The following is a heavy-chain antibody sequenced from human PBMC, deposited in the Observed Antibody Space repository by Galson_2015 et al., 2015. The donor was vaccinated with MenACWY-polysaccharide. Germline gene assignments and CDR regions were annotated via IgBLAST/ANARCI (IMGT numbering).Heavy chain of an antibody. Sequence: SVKVSCKAFGYTFSNYAMHWVRQAPGQGLEWLGWINGSAGKPKYSQNFPGRITISRDTSASTVYMEMSSLRSEDTAVYYCARTEAGDVRLDYGGQGTLVTVSS. CDR3: ARTEAGDVRLDY. V-gene: IGHV1-3*01. CDR1: GYTFSNYA. D-gene: IGHD6-19*01. CDR2: INGSAGKP. J-gene: IGHJ4*02.